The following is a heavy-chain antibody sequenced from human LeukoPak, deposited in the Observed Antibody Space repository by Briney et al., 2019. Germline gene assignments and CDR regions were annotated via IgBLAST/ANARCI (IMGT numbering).Heavy chain of an antibody. V-gene: IGHV4-59*01. CDR1: GGSISSYY. J-gene: IGHJ4*02. D-gene: IGHD3-10*01. Sequence: SETLSLTCTVSGGSISSYYWSWIRQPRGKGLEWIGYIYYSGSTNYNPSLKSRVTISVDTSKNQFSLKLSSVTAADTAVYYCAREGGYGSGVDFWGQGTLVTVSS. CDR3: AREGGYGSGVDF. CDR2: IYYSGST.